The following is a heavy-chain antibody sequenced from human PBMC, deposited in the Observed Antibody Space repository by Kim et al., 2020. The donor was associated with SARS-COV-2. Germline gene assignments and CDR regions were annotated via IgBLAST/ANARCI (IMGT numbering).Heavy chain of an antibody. CDR2: ISSSGSTI. CDR1: GFTFSSYE. Sequence: GGSLRLSCAASGFTFSSYEMNWVRQAPGKGLEWVSYISSSGSTIYYADSVKGRFTISRDNAKNSLYLQMNSLRAEDTAVYYCATDSSSWSWTEFYFDYWGEGTLVTVSS. J-gene: IGHJ4*02. D-gene: IGHD6-13*01. CDR3: ATDSSSWSWTEFYFDY. V-gene: IGHV3-48*03.